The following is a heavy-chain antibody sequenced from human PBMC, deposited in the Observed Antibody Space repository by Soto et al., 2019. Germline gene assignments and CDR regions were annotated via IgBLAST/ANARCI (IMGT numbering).Heavy chain of an antibody. CDR3: ARPDYGSGSYPDY. D-gene: IGHD3-10*01. V-gene: IGHV3-30-3*01. CDR2: ISYDGGNK. Sequence: QVQLVESGGGVVQPGRSLRLSCAASGFTFSSYAMHWVRQAPGKGLEWVAVISYDGGNKYYADSVKGRFTISRDNSKNTLYLQINSLRAEDTGVYYCARPDYGSGSYPDYWGQGTLVTVSS. J-gene: IGHJ4*02. CDR1: GFTFSSYA.